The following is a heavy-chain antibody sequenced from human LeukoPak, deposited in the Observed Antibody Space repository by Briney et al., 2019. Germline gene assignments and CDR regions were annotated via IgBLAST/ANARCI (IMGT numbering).Heavy chain of an antibody. V-gene: IGHV3-74*01. CDR2: INSDGSST. J-gene: IGHJ6*03. D-gene: IGHD6-19*01. CDR3: ARVSVAGILYYYYMDV. CDR1: GFTFSSYS. Sequence: GGSLRLSCAASGFTFSSYSMNWVRQAPGKGLVWVSRINSDGSSTSYADSVKGRFTISRDNAKNTLYLQMNSLRAEDTAVYYCARVSVAGILYYYYMDVWGKGTTVTVSS.